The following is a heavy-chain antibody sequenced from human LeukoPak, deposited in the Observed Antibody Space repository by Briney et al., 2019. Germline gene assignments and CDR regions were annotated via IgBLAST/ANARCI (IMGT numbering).Heavy chain of an antibody. V-gene: IGHV3-48*01. CDR1: GFTFSSYS. Sequence: GGSLRLSCAASGFTFSSYSMNWVRQAPGKGLEWVSYISSSSSTIYYADSVKGRFTISRDNAKNSLYLQMNSLRAEDTAVYYCARDIGEGVGDYWGQGTLVTVSS. J-gene: IGHJ4*02. CDR2: ISSSSSTI. D-gene: IGHD3-10*01. CDR3: ARDIGEGVGDY.